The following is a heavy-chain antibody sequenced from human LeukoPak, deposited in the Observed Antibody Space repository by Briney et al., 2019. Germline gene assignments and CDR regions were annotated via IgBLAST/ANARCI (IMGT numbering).Heavy chain of an antibody. Sequence: ASVKVSCKASGYSFTGYYMHWVRQAPGQGLEWMGWINPNSGGTNYAQKFQGRVTMTRDTSISTAYMELSRLRSDDAAVYHCARGPGAHGYFDYWVQGTLVTVSS. J-gene: IGHJ4*02. D-gene: IGHD7-27*01. CDR3: ARGPGAHGYFDY. V-gene: IGHV1-2*02. CDR1: GYSFTGYY. CDR2: INPNSGGT.